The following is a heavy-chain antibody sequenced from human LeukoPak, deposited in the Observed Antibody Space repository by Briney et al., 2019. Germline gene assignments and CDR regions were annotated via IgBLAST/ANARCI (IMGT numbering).Heavy chain of an antibody. V-gene: IGHV1-24*01. CDR2: FDPEDCET. J-gene: IGHJ4*02. CDR1: GYTLTELS. CDR3: ATDVRCSSTSCYSNYFDY. D-gene: IGHD2-2*02. Sequence: ASVKVSCKVSGYTLTELSIHWVRQAPGKGGEWMGVFDPEDCETINAHKFQGGVTMTQDTSTQTPNMYLSSLRAEDTPVYYFATDVRCSSTSCYSNYFDYWGEGTLVSDSS.